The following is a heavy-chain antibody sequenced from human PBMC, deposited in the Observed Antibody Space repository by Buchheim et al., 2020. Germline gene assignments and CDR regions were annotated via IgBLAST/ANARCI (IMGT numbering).Heavy chain of an antibody. CDR3: TTDLIIREYYGSEIGDY. Sequence: EVQLVESGGGLVKPGGSLRLSCAASGFTFSNAWMSWVRQAPGKGLEWVGRIKSKTDGGTTDYAAPVKGRYTTTRDDSKNTLYLQMNSLKTEDTAVYYCTTDLIIREYYGSEIGDYWGQGTL. D-gene: IGHD3-10*01. J-gene: IGHJ4*02. V-gene: IGHV3-15*01. CDR2: IKSKTDGGTT. CDR1: GFTFSNAW.